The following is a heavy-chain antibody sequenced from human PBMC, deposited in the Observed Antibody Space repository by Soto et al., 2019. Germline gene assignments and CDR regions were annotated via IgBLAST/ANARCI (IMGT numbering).Heavy chain of an antibody. CDR2: INPKFGDT. Sequence: QVQLVQSGAEVKEPGDSVRVSCEASGYTFTPYYIHWVRQAPGQGLEWMGWINPKFGDTTYAQDFQGRVSMTRDMSISTVYMELRRLTSDDTAIYYCARNMDYYYGPGSGNGHGFWGQGTTVTVFS. D-gene: IGHD3-10*01. CDR1: GYTFTPYY. J-gene: IGHJ6*02. CDR3: ARNMDYYYGPGSGNGHGF. V-gene: IGHV1-2*02.